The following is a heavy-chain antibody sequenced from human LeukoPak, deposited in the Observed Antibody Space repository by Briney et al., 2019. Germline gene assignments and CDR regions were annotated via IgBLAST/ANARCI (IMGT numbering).Heavy chain of an antibody. D-gene: IGHD1-26*01. CDR3: ARQGEWELLAFDY. V-gene: IGHV4-34*01. CDR2: INHSGST. J-gene: IGHJ4*02. Sequence: SETLSLTCAVYGGSFSGYYWSWIRQPPGKGLEWIGEINHSGSTNYNPSLKSRVTISVDTSKNQFSLKLSSVTAADTAVYYCARQGEWELLAFDYWGQGTLVTVSS. CDR1: GGSFSGYY.